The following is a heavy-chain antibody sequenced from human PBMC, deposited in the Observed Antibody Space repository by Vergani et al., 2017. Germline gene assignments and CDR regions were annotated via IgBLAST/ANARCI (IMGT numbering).Heavy chain of an antibody. CDR2: ISVGGDT. V-gene: IGHV4-4*07. CDR1: GSSLSAYF. J-gene: IGHJ5*02. D-gene: IGHD3-16*01. CDR3: ARDDKVIGGGNNWFDP. Sequence: QVQLQESGPGLVKPPETLSLTCSVSGSSLSAYFWTWIRQPAGKGLEWIGRISVGGDTNHNPSLKSRVIMSVDTSKNQFFLRLSSVTAADTAVYYCARDDKVIGGGNNWFDPWGQGTLVIVSS.